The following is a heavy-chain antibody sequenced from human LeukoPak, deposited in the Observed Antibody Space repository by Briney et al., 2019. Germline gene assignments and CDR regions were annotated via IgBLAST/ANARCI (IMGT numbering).Heavy chain of an antibody. Sequence: SETLSLTCAVYGGSFSGYYWNWIRQPPGKGLEWIGEINHSGSTNYNPSLKSRVTISVDTSKNQFSLKLSSVTAADTAVYYCARGVTYYYGSGSYYMFDYWGQGTLVTVSS. CDR3: ARGVTYYYGSGSYYMFDY. D-gene: IGHD3-10*01. CDR2: INHSGST. V-gene: IGHV4-34*01. J-gene: IGHJ4*02. CDR1: GGSFSGYY.